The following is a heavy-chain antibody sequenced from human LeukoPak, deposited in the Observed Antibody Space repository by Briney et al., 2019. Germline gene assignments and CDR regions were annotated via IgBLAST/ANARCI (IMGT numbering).Heavy chain of an antibody. CDR3: ARDRSLCSSTSCYASYFDY. J-gene: IGHJ4*02. V-gene: IGHV1-46*01. CDR1: GYTFTRYY. CDR2: INPSGGST. Sequence: ASVKVSCKASGYTFTRYYMHWVRQAPGQGLEWMGIINPSGGSTSYAQKFQGRVTMSRDTSTSTVYMELSSLRSEDTAVYYCARDRSLCSSTSCYASYFDYWGQGTLVTVSS. D-gene: IGHD2-2*01.